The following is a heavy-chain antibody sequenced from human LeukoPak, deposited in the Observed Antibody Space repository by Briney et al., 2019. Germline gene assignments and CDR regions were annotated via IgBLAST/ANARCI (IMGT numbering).Heavy chain of an antibody. Sequence: AGGSLRLSCTVSGFTFGDYAMNWVRQAPGKGLEWVGFIRSKAYGGTPEYAASVKGRFAISRDDSKSIAYLQMNSLKTEDTAVYYCTRSGANCGGECYLDYWGQGTLVTVSS. CDR1: GFTFGDYA. V-gene: IGHV3-49*04. CDR2: IRSKAYGGTP. D-gene: IGHD2-21*01. J-gene: IGHJ4*02. CDR3: TRSGANCGGECYLDY.